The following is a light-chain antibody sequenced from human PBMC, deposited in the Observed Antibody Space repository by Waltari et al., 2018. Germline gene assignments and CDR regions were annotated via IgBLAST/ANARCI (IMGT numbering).Light chain of an antibody. V-gene: IGKV1-17*03. CDR1: QDISSN. CDR3: LQYNSYPWT. CDR2: DAS. Sequence: DIQMTHSPSAMSASVGDRVTITCRASQDISSNLAWFQQKPGKVPKLLVYDASRLESGVPSRFSGSGSGTEFTLTISSLQPEDFATYYCLQYNSYPWTFGRGTDVEIK. J-gene: IGKJ1*01.